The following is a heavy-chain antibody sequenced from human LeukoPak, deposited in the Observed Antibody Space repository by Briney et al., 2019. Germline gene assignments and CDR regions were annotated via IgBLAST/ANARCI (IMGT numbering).Heavy chain of an antibody. CDR3: ARGGVGDFDY. Sequence: GRSLRLSCAASGFTFSSYAMHWVRQAPGKGLEWVAVISYDGSNKYYADSVKGRFTISRDNSKNTLYLQMNSLGAEDTAVYYCARGGVGDFDYWGQGTLVTVSS. D-gene: IGHD1-26*01. CDR1: GFTFSSYA. J-gene: IGHJ4*02. V-gene: IGHV3-30-3*01. CDR2: ISYDGSNK.